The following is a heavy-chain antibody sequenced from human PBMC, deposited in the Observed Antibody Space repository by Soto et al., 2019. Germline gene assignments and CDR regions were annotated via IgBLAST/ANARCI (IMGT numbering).Heavy chain of an antibody. V-gene: IGHV4-31*03. CDR1: GSSISSGGYY. CDR3: ARGFYDSGGYSSPFDY. J-gene: IGHJ4*02. CDR2: IYYSGST. Sequence: SETLSLTCTVSGSSISSGGYYWSWIRQHPGKGLEWIGYIYYSGSTYYNPSLKSRVTISVDTSKNQFSLKLSSVTAADTAVYYCARGFYDSGGYSSPFDYWGQGILVTVSS. D-gene: IGHD3-22*01.